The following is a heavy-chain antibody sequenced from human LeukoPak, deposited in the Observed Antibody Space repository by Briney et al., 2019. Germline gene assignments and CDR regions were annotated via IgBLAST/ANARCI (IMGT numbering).Heavy chain of an antibody. CDR1: GFTFSSYA. Sequence: GGSLRLSCAASGFTFSSYAMSWVRQAPGKGLEWVSSITSSGGATYYADSGKGRFTISSDNSDNTLYLQMNSLRAEDTAVYYCAKDRPNYYGSNGHYYKLNGDCWGQGTLVTVSS. D-gene: IGHD3-22*01. J-gene: IGHJ4*02. V-gene: IGHV3-23*01. CDR3: AKDRPNYYGSNGHYYKLNGDC. CDR2: ITSSGGAT.